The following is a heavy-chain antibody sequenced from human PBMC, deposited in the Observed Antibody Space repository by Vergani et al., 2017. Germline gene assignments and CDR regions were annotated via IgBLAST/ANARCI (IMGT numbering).Heavy chain of an antibody. CDR2: IYYSGST. V-gene: IGHV4-30-4*08. D-gene: IGHD3-10*01. CDR3: ARRRITMVRGVIPLYYYYYGMDV. CDR1: GGSISSGDYY. Sequence: QVQLQESGPGLVKPSQTLSLTCTVSGGSISSGDYYWSWIRQPPGKGLEWIGYIYYSGSTYYNPSLKSRVTISVDTSKNQFSLKLSSVTAADTAVYYCARRRITMVRGVIPLYYYYYGMDVWGQGTTVTVSS. J-gene: IGHJ6*02.